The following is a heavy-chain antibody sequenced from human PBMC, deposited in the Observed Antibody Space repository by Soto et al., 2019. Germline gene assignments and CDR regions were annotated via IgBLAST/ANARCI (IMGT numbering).Heavy chain of an antibody. CDR1: GFTFSTYA. D-gene: IGHD4-17*01. Sequence: EVQLLESGGGLVQPGGSLRLSCAASGFTFSTYAMTWVRQAPGKGLEWVSSINGNGGRSSYADSVKGRFTISRDNSKNTLYLQTNSLRAEDTAIYCCAKDPNGDYLGAFDSWGQGTRVTVSS. CDR3: AKDPNGDYLGAFDS. J-gene: IGHJ4*02. V-gene: IGHV3-23*01. CDR2: INGNGGRS.